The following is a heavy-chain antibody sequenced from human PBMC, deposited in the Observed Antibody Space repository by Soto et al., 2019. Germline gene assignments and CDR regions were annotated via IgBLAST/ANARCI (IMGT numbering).Heavy chain of an antibody. CDR1: GFTFSSYG. CDR2: ISYDGSNK. V-gene: IGHV3-30*03. Sequence: GGSLRLSCAASGFTFSSYGMHWVRQAPGKGLEWVAVISYDGSNKYYADSVKGRFTISRDNSKNTLYLQMNSLRAEDTAVYYCARHRVAGAGYFDPWGQGTLVTVSS. J-gene: IGHJ5*02. CDR3: ARHRVAGAGYFDP. D-gene: IGHD2-15*01.